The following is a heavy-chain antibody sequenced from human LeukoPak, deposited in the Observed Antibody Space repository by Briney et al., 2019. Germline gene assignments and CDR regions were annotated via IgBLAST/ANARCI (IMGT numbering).Heavy chain of an antibody. CDR3: ARDSAYNGGDV. J-gene: IGHJ6*04. D-gene: IGHD1-1*01. CDR1: GGSISSGSYY. Sequence: SETLSLTCTVSGGSISSGSYYWSWIRQPAGKGLEWIGRIYTSGSTNYNPSLKSRITMSVDTSKNQFSLKLSSVTAADTAVYYCARDSAYNGGDVWGKGTTVTVSS. V-gene: IGHV4-61*02. CDR2: IYTSGST.